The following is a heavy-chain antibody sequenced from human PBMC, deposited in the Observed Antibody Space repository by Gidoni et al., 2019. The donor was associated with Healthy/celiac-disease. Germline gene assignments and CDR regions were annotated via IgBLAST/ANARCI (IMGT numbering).Heavy chain of an antibody. CDR1: GCTFSRYG. V-gene: IGHV3-30*18. CDR3: AKVSAGDSSGWYAYY. D-gene: IGHD6-19*01. J-gene: IGHJ4*02. CDR2: ISYDGSNK. Sequence: QVQLVESGGGVVQPGRSLRLSCAASGCTFSRYGMHWVRQAPGKGLEGVAVISYDGSNKYEADSVKGRFTISRDNSKNTLYLQMNSLRAEDTAVYYCAKVSAGDSSGWYAYYWGQGTLVTVSS.